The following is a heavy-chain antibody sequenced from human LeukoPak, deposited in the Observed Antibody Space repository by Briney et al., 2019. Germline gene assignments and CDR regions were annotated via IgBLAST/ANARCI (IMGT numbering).Heavy chain of an antibody. Sequence: GGSLRLSCATYPLPFTKYGMHWVRQAPGKGLEWVAFIRDTGRSTYYADSVKGRFTISRDTSKNTLYLQMNSLGTEDTSVYYCAKDSGTWNVDYWGQGTLVTVSS. V-gene: IGHV3-30*02. D-gene: IGHD1-1*01. CDR1: PLPFTKYG. CDR3: AKDSGTWNVDY. J-gene: IGHJ4*02. CDR2: IRDTGRST.